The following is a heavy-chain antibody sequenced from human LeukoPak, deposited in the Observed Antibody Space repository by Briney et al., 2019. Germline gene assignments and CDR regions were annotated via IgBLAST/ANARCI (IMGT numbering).Heavy chain of an antibody. CDR1: GFTFSSYA. CDR3: AREKAVAYAFDY. CDR2: ISGSGGST. Sequence: GGSLRLSCAASGFTFSSYAMSWVRQAPGKGLEWVSAISGSGGSTYYAGSVKGRFTISRDNSKNTLYLQMNSLRAEDTAVYYCAREKAVAYAFDYWGQGTLVTVSS. D-gene: IGHD6-19*01. V-gene: IGHV3-23*01. J-gene: IGHJ4*02.